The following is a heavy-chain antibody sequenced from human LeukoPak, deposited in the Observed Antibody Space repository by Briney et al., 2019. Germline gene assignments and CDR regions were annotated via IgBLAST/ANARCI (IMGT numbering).Heavy chain of an antibody. V-gene: IGHV3-21*06. J-gene: IGHJ5*02. Sequence: GGSLRLSCAASGFTFSSYSMNWVRHAPGKGLEWVSSISSSSSYIYYADSVKGRFTISRDNAENTLYLQMNSLRAEDTAVYYCAGSMSHNWFDPWGRGTLVTVSS. CDR1: GFTFSSYS. D-gene: IGHD3-10*01. CDR3: AGSMSHNWFDP. CDR2: ISSSSSYI.